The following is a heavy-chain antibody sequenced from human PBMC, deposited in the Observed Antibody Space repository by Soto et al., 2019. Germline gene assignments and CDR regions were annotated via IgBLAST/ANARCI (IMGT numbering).Heavy chain of an antibody. J-gene: IGHJ3*02. V-gene: IGHV1-8*01. CDR1: GYTFTSYD. CDR2: MNPNSGNT. CDR3: ARGWGDLGFEDI. Sequence: ASVKVSSKASGYTFTSYDINWVRQATGQGLEWMGWMNPNSGNTGYAQKFQGRVTMTRNTSISTAYMELSSLRSEDTAVYYCARGWGDLGFEDIWGQGTMVTVSS. D-gene: IGHD3-16*01.